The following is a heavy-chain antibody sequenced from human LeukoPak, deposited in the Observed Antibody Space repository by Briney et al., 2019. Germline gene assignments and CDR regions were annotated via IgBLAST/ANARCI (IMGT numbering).Heavy chain of an antibody. D-gene: IGHD7-27*01. J-gene: IGHJ6*02. CDR1: GFTFSSYS. CDR3: VIPFDDWGLSGMDV. Sequence: GGSLRLSCAASGFTFSSYSMNWVRPAPGKGLEWVSSISSSSSYIYYADSVKGRFTISRDNAKNSLYLQMNSLRAEGTAVYYCVIPFDDWGLSGMDVWGQGTTVTVSS. V-gene: IGHV3-21*01. CDR2: ISSSSSYI.